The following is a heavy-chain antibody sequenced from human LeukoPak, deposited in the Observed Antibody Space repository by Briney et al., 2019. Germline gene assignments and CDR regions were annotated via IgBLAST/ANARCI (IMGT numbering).Heavy chain of an antibody. CDR3: AKDGITIFGVVNSGYFDY. V-gene: IGHV3-30*18. J-gene: IGHJ4*02. CDR2: ISYDGSNK. CDR1: GFIFSRHW. D-gene: IGHD3-3*01. Sequence: GGSLRLSCAASGFIFSRHWMSWVRQAPGKGLEWVAVISYDGSNKYYADSVKGRFTISRDNSKNTLYLQMNSLRAEDTAVYYCAKDGITIFGVVNSGYFDYWGQGTLVTVSS.